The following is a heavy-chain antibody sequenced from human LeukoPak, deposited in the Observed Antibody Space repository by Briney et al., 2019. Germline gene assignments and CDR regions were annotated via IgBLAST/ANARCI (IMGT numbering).Heavy chain of an antibody. V-gene: IGHV4-39*07. CDR1: GGSISSSSYY. Sequence: PSETLSLTCTVSGGSISSSSYYWGWIRQPPGKGLEWIGTIYYSGSTYYNPSLKSRVTISVDTSKNQFSLKLSSVTAADTAVYYCASSVDTAMARNFGYWGQGTLVTVSS. CDR3: ASSVDTAMARNFGY. CDR2: IYYSGST. J-gene: IGHJ4*02. D-gene: IGHD5-18*01.